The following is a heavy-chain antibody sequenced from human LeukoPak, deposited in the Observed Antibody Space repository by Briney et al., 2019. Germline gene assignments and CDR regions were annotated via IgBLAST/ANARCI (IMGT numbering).Heavy chain of an antibody. V-gene: IGHV1-18*01. J-gene: IGHJ4*02. Sequence: ASVKVSCKASGGTFSSYAISWVRQAPGQGLEWMGWISAYNGNTNYAQKLQGRVTMTTDTSTSTAYMELRSLRSDDTAVYYCASSYDSSGYYPDYWGQGTLVTVSS. D-gene: IGHD3-22*01. CDR1: GGTFSSYA. CDR3: ASSYDSSGYYPDY. CDR2: ISAYNGNT.